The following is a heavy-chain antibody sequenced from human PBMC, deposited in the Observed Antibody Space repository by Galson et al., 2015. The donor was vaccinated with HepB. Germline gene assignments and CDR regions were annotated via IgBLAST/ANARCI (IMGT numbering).Heavy chain of an antibody. CDR3: AQGRFWSGYKLKY. CDR2: IGGNGVDT. CDR1: GFTFSNYG. V-gene: IGHV3-23*01. J-gene: IGHJ4*02. D-gene: IGHD3-3*01. Sequence: SLRLSCAASGFTFSNYGMSYVRQAPGKGLEWVSAIGGNGVDTYYADSVKGRFTISRDNSKNTLYLQMNSLRAEDTAVYYCAQGRFWSGYKLKYWGQGTLVTVSS.